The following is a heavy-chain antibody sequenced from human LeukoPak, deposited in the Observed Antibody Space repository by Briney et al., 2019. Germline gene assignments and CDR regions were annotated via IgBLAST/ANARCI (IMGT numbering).Heavy chain of an antibody. Sequence: PSETLPLTCTVSGGSISSYYWSWIRQPPGKGLEWIGYIYYSGSTNYNPSLKSRVTISVDTSKNQFSLKLSSVTAADTAVYYCARGGYYDILTGYHPFVWGQGTTVTVSS. CDR1: GGSISSYY. CDR3: ARGGYYDILTGYHPFV. J-gene: IGHJ6*02. V-gene: IGHV4-59*01. D-gene: IGHD3-9*01. CDR2: IYYSGST.